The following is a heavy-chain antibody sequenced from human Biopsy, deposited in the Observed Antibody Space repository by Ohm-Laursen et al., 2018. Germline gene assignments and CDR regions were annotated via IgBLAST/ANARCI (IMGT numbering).Heavy chain of an antibody. CDR2: VNPVAEAT. D-gene: IGHD2-21*01. Sequence: GASVKVSCKESGYNFGNYYINWVRKAPGQGLEWLGVVNPVAEATMYAQKFQDRITLTRDASTNTVYMDLTSLTSEDTAVYYCARESPLRLGVCGAIRCFKEVFGMDVWGQGTTVIVSS. CDR3: ARESPLRLGVCGAIRCFKEVFGMDV. V-gene: IGHV1-46*01. CDR1: GYNFGNYY. J-gene: IGHJ6*02.